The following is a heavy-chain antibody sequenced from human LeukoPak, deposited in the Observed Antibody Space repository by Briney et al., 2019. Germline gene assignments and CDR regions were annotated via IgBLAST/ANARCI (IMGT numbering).Heavy chain of an antibody. J-gene: IGHJ3*02. CDR2: IYYSGST. V-gene: IGHV4-31*01. CDR1: GGSISSGGYY. CDR3: ARSNGDYISAFDI. Sequence: SQTLSLTCTVSGGSISSGGYYWSWIRQHPGKGLEWIGYIYYSGSTYYNPSLKSQVTISVDTSKNQFSLKLSSVTAADTAVYYCARSNGDYISAFDIWGQGTMVTVSS. D-gene: IGHD4-17*01.